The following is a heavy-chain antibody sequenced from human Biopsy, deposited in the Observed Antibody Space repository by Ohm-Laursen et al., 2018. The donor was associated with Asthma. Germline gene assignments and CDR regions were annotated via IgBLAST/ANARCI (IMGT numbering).Heavy chain of an antibody. V-gene: IGHV1-18*01. CDR3: ARAVDYSHYYGIDV. J-gene: IGHJ6*02. D-gene: IGHD3-10*01. Sequence: ATVKISCKASGYTFNSAGITWVRQAPGKGLEWMGWISVYNGNTKVAQKLQDRVTMITDTSTSTAYMELRSLRSDDTAVYFCARAVDYSHYYGIDVWGQGTTVTVS. CDR1: GYTFNSAG. CDR2: ISVYNGNT.